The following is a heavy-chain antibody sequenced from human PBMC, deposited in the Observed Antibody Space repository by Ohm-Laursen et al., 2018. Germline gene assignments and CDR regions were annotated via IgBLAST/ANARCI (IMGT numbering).Heavy chain of an antibody. CDR3: ASFGDQITDS. Sequence: SLRLSCAASGFTVSSYEMSWVRQAPGMGLEWVSHICNSGSAIRYADSVKGRFTVSRDNAKNSLFLQMNSLRAEDTAVYYCASFGDQITDSWGQGTLVTVSS. CDR1: GFTVSSYE. J-gene: IGHJ5*01. V-gene: IGHV3-48*03. D-gene: IGHD4-17*01. CDR2: ICNSGSAI.